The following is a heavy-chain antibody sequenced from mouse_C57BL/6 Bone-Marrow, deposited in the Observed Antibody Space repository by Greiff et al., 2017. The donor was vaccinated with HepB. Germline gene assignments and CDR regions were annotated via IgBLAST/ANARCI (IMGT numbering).Heavy chain of an antibody. J-gene: IGHJ2*01. V-gene: IGHV3-6*01. Sequence: DVKLQESGPGLVKPSQSLSLTCSVTGYSITSGYYWNWIRQFPGNKLEWMGYISYDGSNNYNPSLKNRISITRDTSKNQFFLKLNSVTTEDTATYYGARDEDYYGSFDYWGQGTTLTVSS. CDR1: GYSITSGYY. CDR2: ISYDGSN. D-gene: IGHD1-1*01. CDR3: ARDEDYYGSFDY.